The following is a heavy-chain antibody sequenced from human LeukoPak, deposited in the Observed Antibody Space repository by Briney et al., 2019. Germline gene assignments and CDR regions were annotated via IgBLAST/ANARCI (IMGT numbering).Heavy chain of an antibody. Sequence: PSETLSLTCTVSGGSISSYYWSWIRQSPGKGLEYIGYIYYSGSTNYNPSLKSRVTISVDTSKNQFSLKLSSVTAADTAVYYCARGPSITMVRGGQWYYYMDVWGKGTTVTISS. CDR3: ARGPSITMVRGGQWYYYMDV. J-gene: IGHJ6*03. V-gene: IGHV4-59*01. D-gene: IGHD3-10*01. CDR2: IYYSGST. CDR1: GGSISSYY.